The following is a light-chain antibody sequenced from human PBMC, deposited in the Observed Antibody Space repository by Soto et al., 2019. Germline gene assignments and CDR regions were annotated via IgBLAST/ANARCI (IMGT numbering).Light chain of an antibody. J-gene: IGKJ2*01. CDR2: GAS. CDR1: QSVSSNY. V-gene: IGKV3-20*01. Sequence: EIVLTQSPGTLSLSPGERATLSCRASQSVSSNYLAWYQQKPGQAPRLLFYGASSRATDLPDRFSGSGSGTDFTLTISRLEPEDFAVYYWQQYGSSRLYTFGQGTKLEIK. CDR3: QQYGSSRLYT.